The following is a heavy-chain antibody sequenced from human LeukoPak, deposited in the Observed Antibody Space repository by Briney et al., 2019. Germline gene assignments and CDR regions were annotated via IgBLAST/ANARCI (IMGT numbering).Heavy chain of an antibody. Sequence: GASVKVSCKASGYTFTSYDINWVRQATGQGLEWMGWMNPNSGNTGYAQKFQGRVTMTRNTSISTAYMELSSLRSEDTAVYYCARVYREPGNDAFDIWGQGTMVTVSS. CDR3: ARVYREPGNDAFDI. J-gene: IGHJ3*02. CDR1: GYTFTSYD. V-gene: IGHV1-8*01. D-gene: IGHD1-14*01. CDR2: MNPNSGNT.